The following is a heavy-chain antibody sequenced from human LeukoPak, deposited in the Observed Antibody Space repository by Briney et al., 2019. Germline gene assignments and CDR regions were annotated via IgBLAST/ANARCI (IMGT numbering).Heavy chain of an antibody. Sequence: PGGSLRLSCATSGFTFSSPWMSWVRQAPGKGLECVANIKEDGREKYYVDSVKGRFTISRDNAKNSLYLQMSSLRAEDTAVYYCARGGRPDYWGQGTLVTVSS. J-gene: IGHJ4*02. V-gene: IGHV3-7*01. CDR2: IKEDGREK. CDR3: ARGGRPDY. CDR1: GFTFSSPW. D-gene: IGHD3-10*01.